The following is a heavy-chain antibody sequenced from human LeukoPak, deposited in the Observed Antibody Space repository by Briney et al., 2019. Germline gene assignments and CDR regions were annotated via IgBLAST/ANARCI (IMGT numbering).Heavy chain of an antibody. J-gene: IGHJ6*02. CDR3: ARVSVVYGIDV. V-gene: IGHV4-59*02. CDR1: GITVSNNY. Sequence: PGGSLRLSCVASGITVSNNYMSWVRQAPGKGLEWIGYIYYSGSTNYNPSLKSRVTISVDTSKNQFSLKLSSVTAADTAIYFCARVSVVYGIDVWGRGTTVTVSS. CDR2: IYYSGST.